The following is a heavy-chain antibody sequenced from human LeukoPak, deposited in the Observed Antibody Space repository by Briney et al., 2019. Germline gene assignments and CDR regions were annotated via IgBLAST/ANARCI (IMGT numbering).Heavy chain of an antibody. J-gene: IGHJ5*02. D-gene: IGHD6-13*01. CDR3: ATAAGTS. Sequence: PSETLPLTCTVSGGSISSYYWSWLRQPPGKGLEWIGYIYYSGSTNYNPSLKSRVTISVDTSKNQFSLKLSSVTAADTAVYYCATAAGTSWGQGTLVTVSS. V-gene: IGHV4-59*01. CDR2: IYYSGST. CDR1: GGSISSYY.